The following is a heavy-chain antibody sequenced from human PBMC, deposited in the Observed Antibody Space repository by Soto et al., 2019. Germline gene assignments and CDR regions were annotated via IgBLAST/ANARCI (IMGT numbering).Heavy chain of an antibody. Sequence: PSETLSLTCTVSGGSISSNNYFSSWIRQHPGKGLEWIGYISYTGSAYYSPSLESRVTISVDTSKNQFSLRLNSVTAADTAMYYCAREVVSPATSDAFDIWGQGTMVTVSS. CDR1: GGSISSNNYF. CDR3: AREVVSPATSDAFDI. CDR2: ISYTGSA. J-gene: IGHJ3*02. D-gene: IGHD1-26*01. V-gene: IGHV4-31*03.